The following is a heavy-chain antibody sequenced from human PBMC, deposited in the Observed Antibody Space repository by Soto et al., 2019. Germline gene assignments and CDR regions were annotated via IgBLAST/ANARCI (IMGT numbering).Heavy chain of an antibody. CDR3: ARDGVAVTTGISGY. D-gene: IGHD4-4*01. CDR2: ISVYNGNT. CDR1: GYTFASYS. V-gene: IGHV1-18*04. Sequence: QVQLVQSGAEVKKPGASVKVSCKASGYTFASYSISWVRRAPGQGLEWMGWISVYNGNTKYAQDFQGRVTMTTDTSTSTAYMELRSLRSDDTAVYYCARDGVAVTTGISGYWGQGTLVTVSS. J-gene: IGHJ4*02.